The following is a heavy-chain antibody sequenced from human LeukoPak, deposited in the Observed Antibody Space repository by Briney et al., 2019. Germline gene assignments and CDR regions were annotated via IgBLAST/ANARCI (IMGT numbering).Heavy chain of an antibody. CDR2: INSDGSST. CDR1: GFTFSGYW. Sequence: GGSLRLSCAASGFTFSGYWMHWVRQAPGKGLVWVSRINSDGSSTSYADSVKGRFTISRDNAKNTLYLQMNSLRAEDTAVYYCARDSVQLERVDYWGQGTLVTVSS. V-gene: IGHV3-74*01. CDR3: ARDSVQLERVDY. D-gene: IGHD1-1*01. J-gene: IGHJ4*02.